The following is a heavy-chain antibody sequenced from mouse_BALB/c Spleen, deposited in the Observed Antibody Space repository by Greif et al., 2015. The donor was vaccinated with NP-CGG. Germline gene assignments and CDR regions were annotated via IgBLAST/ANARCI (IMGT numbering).Heavy chain of an antibody. CDR2: INSNGGST. J-gene: IGHJ3*01. V-gene: IGHV5-6-3*01. CDR1: GFTFSSYG. CDR3: ATEDAY. Sequence: EVQRVVSGGGLVQPGGSLKLSCATSGFTFSSYGMSWVRQTPDKRLELVAPINSNGGSTYYPDSEKGRFTISRGKAKNTQYLKRSSLKSEETAMYYRATEDAYWGQGTLITVSA.